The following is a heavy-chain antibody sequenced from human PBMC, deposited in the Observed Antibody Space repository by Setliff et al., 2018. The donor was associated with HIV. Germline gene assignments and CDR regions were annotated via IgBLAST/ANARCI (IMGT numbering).Heavy chain of an antibody. V-gene: IGHV1-8*02. CDR1: GYTFTNYD. CDR3: ARGHSGNDY. D-gene: IGHD1-1*01. Sequence: SVKVSCKASGYTFTNYDINWVRQATGQGLEWMGRMNPNSGNTEYAQQFQGRVTMTRNTSISTAYMELSSLRSEDTAIYYCARGHSGNDYWGQGTLVTVS. J-gene: IGHJ4*02. CDR2: MNPNSGNT.